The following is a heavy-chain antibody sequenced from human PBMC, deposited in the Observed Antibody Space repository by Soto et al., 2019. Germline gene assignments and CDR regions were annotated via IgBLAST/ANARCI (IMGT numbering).Heavy chain of an antibody. CDR1: GFTFSSYG. J-gene: IGHJ4*02. V-gene: IGHV3-30*18. CDR3: AKAYCSSTSCYADY. Sequence: QVQLVESGGGVVQPGRSLRLSCAASGFTFSSYGMHWVRQAPGKGLEWVAVISYDGSNKYYADSVKGRFTISRDNSKNTLYLQMNSLRAEDTAVYYCAKAYCSSTSCYADYWGQGTLVTVSS. D-gene: IGHD2-2*01. CDR2: ISYDGSNK.